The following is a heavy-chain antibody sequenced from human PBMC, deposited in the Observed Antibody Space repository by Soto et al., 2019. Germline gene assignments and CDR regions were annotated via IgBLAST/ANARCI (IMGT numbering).Heavy chain of an antibody. D-gene: IGHD2-21*02. CDR2: IYYSGST. CDR3: ARHPSDFWFDP. CDR1: GGSISSSSYF. Sequence: QLQLQESGPGLVKPSETLSLTCSVSGGSISSSSYFWGWIRQPPGKGLEWIGSIYYSGSTYYNPSLKCRVTVSVDTSKTQFSLKLSSVPAADTAVYYCARHPSDFWFDPWGQGTLVTVSS. J-gene: IGHJ5*02. V-gene: IGHV4-39*01.